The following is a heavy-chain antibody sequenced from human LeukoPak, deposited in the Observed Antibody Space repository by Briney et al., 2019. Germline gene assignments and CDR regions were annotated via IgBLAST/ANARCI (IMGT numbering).Heavy chain of an antibody. D-gene: IGHD4-17*01. V-gene: IGHV3-30*03. CDR2: ISYDGSNK. J-gene: IGHJ6*02. CDR3: ARSYGDYEGYYYGMDV. Sequence: GGSLRLSCEASGFTFSDYGLHWVRQAPGKGLEWVAVISYDGSNKYYADSVKGRFTISRDNSKNTLYLQMNSLRAEDTAVYYCARSYGDYEGYYYGMDVWGQGTTVTVSS. CDR1: GFTFSDYG.